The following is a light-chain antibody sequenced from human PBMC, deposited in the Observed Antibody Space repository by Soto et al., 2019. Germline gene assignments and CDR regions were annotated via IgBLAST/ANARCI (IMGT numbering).Light chain of an antibody. CDR1: QTVSSSY. CDR3: QQYGSSPRT. J-gene: IGKJ1*01. V-gene: IGKV3-20*01. CDR2: GAS. Sequence: PGERATLSCRTSQTVSSSYLAWYQQKPGQAPRLLIYGASSRATGIPDKFSGGGSGTDFTLTISRMEPVDFAVYYCQQYGSSPRTFGQGTKVDIK.